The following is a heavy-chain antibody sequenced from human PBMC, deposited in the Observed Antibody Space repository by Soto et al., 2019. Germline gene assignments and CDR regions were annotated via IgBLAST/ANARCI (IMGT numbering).Heavy chain of an antibody. CDR2: IIPIFGTA. CDR3: ARAPPSSIAARQYYYGMDV. CDR1: GGTFSSYA. V-gene: IGHV1-69*13. J-gene: IGHJ6*02. D-gene: IGHD6-6*01. Sequence: ASVKVSCKASGGTFSSYAISWVRQAPGQGLEWMGGIIPIFGTANYAQKFQGRVTITADESTSTAYMELSSLRSEDTAVYYCARAPPSSIAARQYYYGMDVWGQGTTVTVSS.